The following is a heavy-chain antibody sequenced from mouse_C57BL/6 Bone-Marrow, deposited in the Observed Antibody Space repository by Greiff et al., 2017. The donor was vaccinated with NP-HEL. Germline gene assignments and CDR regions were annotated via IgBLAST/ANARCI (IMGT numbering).Heavy chain of an antibody. CDR1: GFTFTSYG. CDR2: IDPSDSET. Sequence: QVQLQQPGAELVRPGSSVKLSCKASGFTFTSYGMYWVKQRPIPGLEWIGNIDPSDSETYYNQKFKDKATLTVDNSYSTAYLPLSRLTSADAAVYCYAKEPRGSRSSYAMDYWGQGTSGTVS. V-gene: IGHV1-52*01. CDR3: AKEPRGSRSSYAMDY. J-gene: IGHJ4*01. D-gene: IGHD1-1*01.